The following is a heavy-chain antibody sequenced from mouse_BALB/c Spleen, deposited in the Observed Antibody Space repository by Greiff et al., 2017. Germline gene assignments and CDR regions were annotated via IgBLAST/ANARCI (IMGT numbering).Heavy chain of an antibody. CDR1: GFNINDYY. D-gene: IGHD1-1*01. V-gene: IGHV14-1*02. Sequence: VQLQQSGAELVRPGALVKLSCKASGFNINDYYMHWVKQRPEQGLEWIGWIDPENGNTIYDPKFQGKASITADTTSNTAYLQLSSLTSEDTAVYYCARRGVTTVVDYYLDYWGQGTTLTVSS. J-gene: IGHJ2*01. CDR3: ARRGVTTVVDYYLDY. CDR2: IDPENGNT.